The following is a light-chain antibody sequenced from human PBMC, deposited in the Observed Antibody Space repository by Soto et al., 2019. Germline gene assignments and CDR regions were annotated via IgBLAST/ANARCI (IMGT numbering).Light chain of an antibody. CDR2: DVT. Sequence: DVQMTQSPSSLSASVGDRVTIAFRASQGIRNDLGWYQQKPGKAPKLLIDDVTNLETGVPSRFSGSGSGTHFTFTIGSLQPEDIATYYCQQYYDLPITFGQGTRLEIK. CDR3: QQYYDLPIT. CDR1: QGIRND. V-gene: IGKV1-33*01. J-gene: IGKJ5*01.